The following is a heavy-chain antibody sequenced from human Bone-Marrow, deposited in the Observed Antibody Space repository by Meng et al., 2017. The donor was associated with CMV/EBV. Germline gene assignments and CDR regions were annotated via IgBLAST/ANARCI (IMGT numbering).Heavy chain of an antibody. V-gene: IGHV1-8*01. J-gene: IGHJ4*02. D-gene: IGHD3-9*01. Sequence: ASVKVSCKASGYTFTRYDINWVRQATGQGLEWMGWMNPNSGNTGYAQKFQGRVTKTRNTSISTAYTELSSLRSEDTAVYYCARPFDWLCNWGQGTLVTVSS. CDR3: ARPFDWLCN. CDR1: GYTFTRYD. CDR2: MNPNSGNT.